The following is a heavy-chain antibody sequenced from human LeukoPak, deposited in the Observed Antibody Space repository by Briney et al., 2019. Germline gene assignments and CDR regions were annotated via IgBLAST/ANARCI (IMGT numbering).Heavy chain of an antibody. V-gene: IGHV4-34*01. Sequence: SETLSLTCAVYGEYFGTYYYSWIRQPPGKGLEWIGEINHSGSTNYNPSLKSRLTISVDMSKKQFFLRLSSVTAADTAMYYCARPGLAYCGGDCYSSDGYYFDYWGQGTLVTVSS. D-gene: IGHD2-21*01. CDR1: GEYFGTYY. J-gene: IGHJ4*02. CDR2: INHSGST. CDR3: ARPGLAYCGGDCYSSDGYYFDY.